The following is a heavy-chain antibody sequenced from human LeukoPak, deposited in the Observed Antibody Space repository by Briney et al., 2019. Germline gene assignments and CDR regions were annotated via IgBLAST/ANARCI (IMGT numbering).Heavy chain of an antibody. Sequence: GGSLRLSCAASGFTFISYGMSWVRQAPGKGLEWVSIIFGNGDTTYYADSVKGRFTVSRDNSKDTLYLQMNDLRPDDTAIYYCAKRNTMVRGGPCFDYWGQGLLVTVSS. CDR2: IFGNGDTT. V-gene: IGHV3-23*01. J-gene: IGHJ4*02. D-gene: IGHD3-10*01. CDR1: GFTFISYG. CDR3: AKRNTMVRGGPCFDY.